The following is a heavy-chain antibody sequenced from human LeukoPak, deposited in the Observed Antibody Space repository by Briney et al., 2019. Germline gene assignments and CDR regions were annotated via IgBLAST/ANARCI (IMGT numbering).Heavy chain of an antibody. D-gene: IGHD2-21*01. CDR3: AKVRLRALVALCFDY. Sequence: PGGSLRLSCAASGFTFDDYAMHWVRQAPGKVLEWVSLISGDGGSTYYADSVKGRFTISRHNSKNSLYLQMNSLRTEDTALYYCAKVRLRALVALCFDYWGQGTLVTVSS. CDR2: ISGDGGST. V-gene: IGHV3-43*02. CDR1: GFTFDDYA. J-gene: IGHJ4*02.